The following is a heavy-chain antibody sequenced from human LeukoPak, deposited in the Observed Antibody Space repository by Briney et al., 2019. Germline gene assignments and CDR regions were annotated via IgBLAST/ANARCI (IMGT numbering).Heavy chain of an antibody. Sequence: PSETLSLTCAVYGGSFSGYYWSWIRQHPGKGLEWIGYIYYSGSTYYNPSLKSRVTISVDTSKNQFSLKLSSVTAADTAVYYCAREGEARLRGAFDIWGQGTMVTVSS. CDR1: GGSFSGYY. V-gene: IGHV4-31*11. CDR3: AREGEARLRGAFDI. CDR2: IYYSGST. D-gene: IGHD2-21*01. J-gene: IGHJ3*02.